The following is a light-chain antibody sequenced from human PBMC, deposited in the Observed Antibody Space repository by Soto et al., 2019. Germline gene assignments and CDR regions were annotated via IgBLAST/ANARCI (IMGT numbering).Light chain of an antibody. J-gene: IGLJ1*01. V-gene: IGLV1-40*01. CDR3: QSYDSSLSRSYV. CDR1: SSNIGAGYD. CDR2: GNS. Sequence: QSVLTQPPSVSGAPGQRVTISCTGSSSNIGAGYDVHWYQQVPGTAPKLLIYGNSNRPSGVPDRFSGSKSGTSASLAITGLQAEDEADFYCQSYDSSLSRSYVFGTGTQLTVL.